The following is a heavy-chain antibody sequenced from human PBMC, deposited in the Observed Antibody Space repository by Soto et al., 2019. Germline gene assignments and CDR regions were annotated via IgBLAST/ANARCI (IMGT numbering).Heavy chain of an antibody. CDR3: VEGWNDF. CDR1: GFMFSSAW. J-gene: IGHJ4*02. CDR2: IKSKRDGGTT. D-gene: IGHD1-1*01. Sequence: DLVESGGDLVKPGGSLRLSCAASGFMFSSAWMSWVRQAPGKGLEWVGRIKSKRDGGTTDYAPPVKGRFVISRDDSKNTLYLQMNGLKTDDTAVYYCVEGWNDFWGQGTLVAVSS. V-gene: IGHV3-15*01.